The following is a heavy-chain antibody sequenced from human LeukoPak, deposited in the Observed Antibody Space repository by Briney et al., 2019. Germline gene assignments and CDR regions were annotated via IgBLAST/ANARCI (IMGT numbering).Heavy chain of an antibody. CDR2: INPNSGGT. Sequence: ASVKVSCKASGYTFTGYYVHWVRQAPGQGLEWMGWINPNSGGTNYAQKFQGRVTMTRDTSISTAYMELSRLRSDDTAVYYCARVGSYDSSGYSAGYWGQGTLVTVSS. D-gene: IGHD3-22*01. CDR3: ARVGSYDSSGYSAGY. V-gene: IGHV1-2*02. CDR1: GYTFTGYY. J-gene: IGHJ4*02.